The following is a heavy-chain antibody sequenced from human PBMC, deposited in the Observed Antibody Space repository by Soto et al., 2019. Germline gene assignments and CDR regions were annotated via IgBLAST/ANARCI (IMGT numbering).Heavy chain of an antibody. CDR2: IRSRANNFAT. D-gene: IGHD2-2*01. V-gene: IGHV3-73*02. J-gene: IGHJ6*02. Sequence: EVQLVESGGGLVQPGGSLTLSCAASGFIFSGSAIHWVRQASGKGLEWVGRIRSRANNFATSSAASVKGRFTFSRDDSKTTAYLQMNPLKPEDTAVSYCARGQGAAIGDYYYHGMDVWGQGTTVTVSS. CDR1: GFIFSGSA. CDR3: ARGQGAAIGDYYYHGMDV.